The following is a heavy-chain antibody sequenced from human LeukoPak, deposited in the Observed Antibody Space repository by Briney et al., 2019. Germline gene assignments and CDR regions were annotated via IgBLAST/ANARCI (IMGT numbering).Heavy chain of an antibody. CDR3: AKAIFRNWNDVLDY. CDR1: GFTFSTYW. D-gene: IGHD1-20*01. V-gene: IGHV3-74*01. Sequence: GGSLRLSCAASGFTFSTYWMHWVRQTPGKGLMWVSRINGDGRSTDYADSVKGRFTISRDNAKNTLYLQMNSLRAEDTAVYYCAKAIFRNWNDVLDYWGQGTLVTVSS. CDR2: INGDGRST. J-gene: IGHJ4*02.